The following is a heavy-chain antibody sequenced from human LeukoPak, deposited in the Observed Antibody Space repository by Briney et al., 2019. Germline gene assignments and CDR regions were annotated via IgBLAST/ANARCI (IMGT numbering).Heavy chain of an antibody. Sequence: PVKVSCKXSGGTFSSYAISWVLQAPGQGLEWMGWIIPIFGTANYAQKFQGRVTITTDESTSTAYMELSSLRSEDTAVYYCARGDVRKDGYRFDYWGQGTLVTVSS. CDR2: IIPIFGTA. CDR3: ARGDVRKDGYRFDY. J-gene: IGHJ4*02. V-gene: IGHV1-69*05. CDR1: GGTFSSYA. D-gene: IGHD5-24*01.